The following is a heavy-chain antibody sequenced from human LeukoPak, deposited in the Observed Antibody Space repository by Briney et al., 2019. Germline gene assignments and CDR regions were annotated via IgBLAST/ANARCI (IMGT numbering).Heavy chain of an antibody. V-gene: IGHV3-72*01. CDR1: GVTLSDHH. CDR3: ARDGAEGVNSAFDM. J-gene: IGHJ3*02. D-gene: IGHD2/OR15-2a*01. Sequence: PGGSLRLSCAASGVTLSDHHMDWVRQAPGKGLEWVGRTRDKARGYTTEYAASVKGRFTISRDDSKTLVYLQMNSLRTEDTAVYFCARDGAEGVNSAFDMWGQGTVVTVSS. CDR2: TRDKARGYTT.